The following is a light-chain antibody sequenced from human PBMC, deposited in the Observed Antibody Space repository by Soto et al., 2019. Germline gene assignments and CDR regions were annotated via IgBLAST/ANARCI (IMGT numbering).Light chain of an antibody. CDR2: TIS. V-gene: IGKV1-9*01. CDR1: RDTRNS. J-gene: IGKJ4*01. Sequence: DIQLTQSPSFLSASVGDRVTITCRASRDTRNSLAWYQQKPGKAPTLLIYTISTLQSGVPPRFSGSGSGTEFTLTISSLQPEDFATYYCQQHKSWPLTFGVGTTVEIK. CDR3: QQHKSWPLT.